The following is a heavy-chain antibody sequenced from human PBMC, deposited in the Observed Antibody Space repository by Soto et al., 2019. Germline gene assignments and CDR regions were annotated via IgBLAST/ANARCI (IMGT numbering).Heavy chain of an antibody. Sequence: SETLSLTCTVSGGSISSGGYYWSWIRQHPGKGLEWIGYIYYSGSTYYNPSLKSRVTISVDTSKNQFSLKLSSVTAADTAVYYCASELAALNWFDPWGQGTLVTVSS. CDR1: GGSISSGGYY. V-gene: IGHV4-31*03. CDR3: ASELAALNWFDP. D-gene: IGHD1-1*01. J-gene: IGHJ5*02. CDR2: IYYSGST.